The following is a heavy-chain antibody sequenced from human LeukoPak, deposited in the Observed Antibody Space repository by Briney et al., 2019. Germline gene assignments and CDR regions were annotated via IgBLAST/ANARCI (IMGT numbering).Heavy chain of an antibody. Sequence: GGSLRLSCAASGFTFSSYGMHWVRQAPGKGLEWVAAISYDGSNKYYADSVKGRFTISRDNSKNTLYLQMNSLRAEDTAVYYCASHSSSFRYFDYWGQGTLVTVSS. CDR1: GFTFSSYG. J-gene: IGHJ4*02. CDR3: ASHSSSFRYFDY. D-gene: IGHD6-6*01. CDR2: ISYDGSNK. V-gene: IGHV3-30*03.